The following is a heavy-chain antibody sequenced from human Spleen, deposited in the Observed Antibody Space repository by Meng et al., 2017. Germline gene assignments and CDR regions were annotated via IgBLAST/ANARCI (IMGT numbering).Heavy chain of an antibody. V-gene: IGHV4-4*07. Sequence: ESLKISCAASGFTFSSYWMSWVRQAPGKGLEWIGRIYTSGRSNYNPSLKSRATISVDTSKNQFSLNLSSVTAADTAVYYCARDPVVKGGATSDYWGQGTLVTVSS. D-gene: IGHD1-26*01. CDR2: IYTSGRS. CDR1: GFTFSSYW. CDR3: ARDPVVKGGATSDY. J-gene: IGHJ4*02.